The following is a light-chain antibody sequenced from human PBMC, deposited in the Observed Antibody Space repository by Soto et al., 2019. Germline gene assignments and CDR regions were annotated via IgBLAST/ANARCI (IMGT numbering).Light chain of an antibody. Sequence: DLQMTQSPSTLSASVGDRVTITCRASQGIAIWWSWHQQKPGKAPNLIIYDAPNLKSGVPSRFSGSGSGTEFTLTIGSLQTEDFASDYCQQHRSYPVTFGGGTKVEIK. V-gene: IGKV1-5*01. CDR1: QGIAIW. CDR3: QQHRSYPVT. J-gene: IGKJ4*01. CDR2: DAP.